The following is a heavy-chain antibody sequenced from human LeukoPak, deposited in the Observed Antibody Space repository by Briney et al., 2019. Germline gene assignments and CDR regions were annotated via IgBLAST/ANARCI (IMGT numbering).Heavy chain of an antibody. Sequence: PSQTLSLTCAVSGGSISRGAYSWSWIRQPPGKGLEWIGYIYHNGSTYYNPSLKSRVTISVDRSKNQFSLKLSSVTAADTAMYYCARRVVTWDYYDYYGLDVWGQGTTVTVSS. CDR3: ARRVVTWDYYDYYGLDV. CDR2: IYHNGST. V-gene: IGHV4-30-2*01. J-gene: IGHJ6*02. CDR1: GGSISRGAYS. D-gene: IGHD3-3*01.